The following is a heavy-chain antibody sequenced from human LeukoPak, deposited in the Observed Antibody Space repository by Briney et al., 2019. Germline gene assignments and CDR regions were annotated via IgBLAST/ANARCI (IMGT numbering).Heavy chain of an antibody. D-gene: IGHD3-22*01. V-gene: IGHV3-48*01. CDR1: GFTFSSYS. CDR3: ARNPTNYYDSSGYFDY. CDR2: ISSSGITI. Sequence: GGSLRLSCAASGFTFSSYSMNWVRQAPGKGLEWLSYISSSGITIYYADSVKGRFTIYRDNAKNSLYLQMNSLRVEDTAVYYCARNPTNYYDSSGYFDYWGQGTRVTVSS. J-gene: IGHJ4*02.